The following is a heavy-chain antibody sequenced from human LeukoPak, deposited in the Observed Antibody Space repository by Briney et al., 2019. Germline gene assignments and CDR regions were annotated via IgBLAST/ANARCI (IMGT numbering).Heavy chain of an antibody. D-gene: IGHD2-2*01. V-gene: IGHV4-39*07. J-gene: IGHJ4*02. CDR3: ATMSRRYCSSTTCYARVIDS. Sequence: PSETLSLTCTVSGGSISSGNYYCSWIRQPPGKGLEWIGYVYHTGSPYYNPSLKSRVTISVDRSQNQFSLKLSSVTVADTAVYYCATMSRRYCSSTTCYARVIDSWGQGTLVTVTS. CDR2: VYHTGSP. CDR1: GGSISSGNYY.